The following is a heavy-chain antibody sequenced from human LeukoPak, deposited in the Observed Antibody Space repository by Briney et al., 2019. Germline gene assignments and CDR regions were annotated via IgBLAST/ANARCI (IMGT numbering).Heavy chain of an antibody. Sequence: GGSLRLSCAASGFTFSDYCMSWIRQAPGKGLEWVPYISSSDSTIDYADSVKGRFIISRDNAKNSQYLQMNSLRAEDTAVYYCARLLMVRGVISHMDVWGKGTTVTVSS. J-gene: IGHJ6*03. V-gene: IGHV3-11*04. CDR2: ISSSDSTI. D-gene: IGHD3-10*01. CDR3: ARLLMVRGVISHMDV. CDR1: GFTFSDYC.